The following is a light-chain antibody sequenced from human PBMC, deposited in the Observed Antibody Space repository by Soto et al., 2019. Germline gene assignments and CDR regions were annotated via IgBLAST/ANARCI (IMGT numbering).Light chain of an antibody. Sequence: QSALTQPASVSGTPGQSITISCTGTSSDIGEYKYVSWYQQHPGKAPKLMVYDVNSRPSGVSNRFSGSKSGNTASLIISGLQAEDEADYYCSSHTTRSTYVFGTGTKLTVL. J-gene: IGLJ1*01. CDR3: SSHTTRSTYV. CDR1: SSDIGEYKY. CDR2: DVN. V-gene: IGLV2-14*01.